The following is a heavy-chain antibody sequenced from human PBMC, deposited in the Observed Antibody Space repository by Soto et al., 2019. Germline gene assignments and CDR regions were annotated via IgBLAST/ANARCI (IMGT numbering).Heavy chain of an antibody. CDR2: ISRSSDHM. Sequence: PWGSLRLSCAAAGFIFSTHSMNWVRQTPGKGLEWVSSISRSSDHMYYADSVRGRFTISRDNAKNSLFLQMNSLRAEDTAVYYCTRAISGGPFDYWGQGALVTVSS. V-gene: IGHV3-21*01. CDR1: GFIFSTHS. CDR3: TRAISGGPFDY. D-gene: IGHD2-15*01. J-gene: IGHJ4*02.